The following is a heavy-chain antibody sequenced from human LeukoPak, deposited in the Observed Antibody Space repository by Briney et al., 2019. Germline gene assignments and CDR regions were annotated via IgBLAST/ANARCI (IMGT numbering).Heavy chain of an antibody. V-gene: IGHV4-4*09. J-gene: IGHJ4*02. CDR2: VHTSEST. Sequence: SETLSPTCTVAGGSISSYSCSWIRQPPGKGLEWIGFVHTSESTNYHPSRKSRITISVDTSKKQFSRKVSSVTAADTAVYYCATRVDCGDYFGYWGQGILVTV. D-gene: IGHD4-17*01. CDR1: GGSISSYS. CDR3: ATRVDCGDYFGY.